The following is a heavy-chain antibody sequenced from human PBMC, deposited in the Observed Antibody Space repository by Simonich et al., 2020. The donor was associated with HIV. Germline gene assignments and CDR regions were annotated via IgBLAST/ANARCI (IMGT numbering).Heavy chain of an antibody. Sequence: EMQLVQSGAEVKKPGESLKLSCKGSGYSFTSYWTGGGRQVPGKGLGWLENIYPGNSYTRNRPYFQGQVTISADKSISTAYLQWSSLKASDTAMYYCVSRAEDILTGSGGGGYFDYWGQGTLVTVSS. V-gene: IGHV5-51*03. CDR1: GYSFTSYW. D-gene: IGHD3-9*01. CDR3: VSRAEDILTGSGGGGYFDY. J-gene: IGHJ4*02. CDR2: IYPGNSYT.